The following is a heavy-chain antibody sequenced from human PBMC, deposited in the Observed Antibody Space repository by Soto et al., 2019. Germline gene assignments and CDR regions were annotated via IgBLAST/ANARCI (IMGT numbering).Heavy chain of an antibody. Sequence: ETLSLTCPVSGGSISSYYWSWIRQPPGKGLEWIGYIYYSGSTNYNPSLKSRVTISVDTSKNQFSLKLSSVTAADTAVYYCARKGRWRQSEPDYWGQGTLVTVSS. CDR2: IYYSGST. J-gene: IGHJ4*02. D-gene: IGHD1-26*01. CDR1: GGSISSYY. V-gene: IGHV4-59*01. CDR3: ARKGRWRQSEPDY.